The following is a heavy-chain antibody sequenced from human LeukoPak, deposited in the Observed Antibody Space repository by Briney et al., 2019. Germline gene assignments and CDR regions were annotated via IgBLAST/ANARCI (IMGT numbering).Heavy chain of an antibody. Sequence: SETLSLTCAVYGGSFSGYYWSWIRQPPGKGLEWIGEINHSGSTNYNPSLKSRVTISVDTSKNQFSLKLSSVTAADTAVYYCARDKWELTNKDAFDIWGQGTMVTVSS. CDR1: GGSFSGYY. CDR2: INHSGST. CDR3: ARDKWELTNKDAFDI. V-gene: IGHV4-34*01. J-gene: IGHJ3*02. D-gene: IGHD1-26*01.